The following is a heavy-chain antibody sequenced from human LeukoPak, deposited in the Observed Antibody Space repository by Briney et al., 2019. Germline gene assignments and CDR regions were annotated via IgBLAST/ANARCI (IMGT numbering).Heavy chain of an antibody. CDR3: ARGDEQGYCSGGSCFPFDY. Sequence: SETLSLTCAVYGGSFSGYYWSWIRQPPGKGLEWIGEINHSGSTNYNPSLKSRVTISVDTSKNQFSLKLGSVTAADTAVYYCARGDEQGYCSGGSCFPFDYWGQGTLVTVSS. J-gene: IGHJ4*02. CDR1: GGSFSGYY. D-gene: IGHD2-15*01. CDR2: INHSGST. V-gene: IGHV4-34*01.